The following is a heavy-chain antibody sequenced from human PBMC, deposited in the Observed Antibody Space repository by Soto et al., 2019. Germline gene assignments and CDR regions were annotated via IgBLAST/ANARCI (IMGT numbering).Heavy chain of an antibody. CDR2: ISSSGSTI. CDR3: ARVGYCSSTSCSRYYYGMDV. Sequence: LRLSCAASGFTFSSYEMNWVRQAPGKGLEWVSYISSSGSTIYYADSVKGRFTISRDNAKNSLYLQMNSLRAEDTAVYYCARVGYCSSTSCSRYYYGMDVWGQGTTVTVSS. J-gene: IGHJ6*02. CDR1: GFTFSSYE. V-gene: IGHV3-48*03. D-gene: IGHD2-2*01.